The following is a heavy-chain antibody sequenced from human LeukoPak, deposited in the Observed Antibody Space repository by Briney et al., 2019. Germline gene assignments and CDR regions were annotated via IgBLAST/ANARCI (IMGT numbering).Heavy chain of an antibody. D-gene: IGHD3-10*01. CDR1: GFTFSSYA. V-gene: IGHV3-23*01. J-gene: IGHJ4*02. CDR3: AKDLPVRGVIIYYFDY. Sequence: GGSLRLSCAASGFTFSSYAMSWVRQAPGKGLEWVSAISGSGGSTYYADSVKGRFIISRDNSKNTLYLQMNSLRAEDTAVYYCAKDLPVRGVIIYYFDYWGQGTLVTVSS. CDR2: ISGSGGST.